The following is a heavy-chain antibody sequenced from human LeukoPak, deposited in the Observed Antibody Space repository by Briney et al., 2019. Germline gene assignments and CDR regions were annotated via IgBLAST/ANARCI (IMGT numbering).Heavy chain of an antibody. CDR3: ARVWHCTSTSCYDY. D-gene: IGHD2-2*01. CDR2: ISSSSGTI. J-gene: IGHJ4*02. CDR1: GFTFSSYS. Sequence: GGSLRLSCAASGFTFSSYSMNWVRQAPGKGLEWVAYISSSSGTIYYADSVRGRFTISRDNAKNSLYLQMNSLRDEDTAVYYCARVWHCTSTSCYDYWGQGTLVTVSS. V-gene: IGHV3-48*02.